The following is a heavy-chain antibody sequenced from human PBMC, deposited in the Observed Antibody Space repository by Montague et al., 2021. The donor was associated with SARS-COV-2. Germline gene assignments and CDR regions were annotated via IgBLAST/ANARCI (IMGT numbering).Heavy chain of an antibody. CDR1: GGSFTGYY. V-gene: IGHV4-34*01. CDR2: INHSGSS. CDR3: ARAQVTIFGVLIMLPAAGAVDV. Sequence: SETRSLTCAVYGGSFTGYYWTWIRQPPGKGLEWIGEINHSGSSNYNPSLESRVTMSVDTFKNQFSLRLNSVSAADTAVYYCARAQVTIFGVLIMLPAAGAVDVWGQGTTVTVSS. J-gene: IGHJ3*01. D-gene: IGHD3-3*01.